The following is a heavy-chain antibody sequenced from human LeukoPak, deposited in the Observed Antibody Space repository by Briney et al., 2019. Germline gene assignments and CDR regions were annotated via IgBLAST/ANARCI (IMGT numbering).Heavy chain of an antibody. CDR1: GFTFGSYA. V-gene: IGHV3-64*01. Sequence: GGSLRLSCAASGFTFGSYAMHWVRQAPGKGLEYVSAISSNGGSTYYANSVKGRFTISRDNSKNTLYLQMGSLRAEDMAVYYCARWGTSTRGEPEYYFDYWGQGTLVTVSS. CDR3: ARWGTSTRGEPEYYFDY. D-gene: IGHD1-14*01. J-gene: IGHJ4*02. CDR2: ISSNGGST.